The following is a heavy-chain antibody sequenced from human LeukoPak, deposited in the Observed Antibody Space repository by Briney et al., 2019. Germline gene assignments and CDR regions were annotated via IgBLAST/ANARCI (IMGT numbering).Heavy chain of an antibody. J-gene: IGHJ3*02. CDR1: GFTFSSYG. Sequence: GRSLRLSCAASGFTFSSYGMHWVRQAPGKGLEWEAVISYDGSNKYYADSVKGRFTISRDNSKNTLYLQMNSLRAEDTAVYYCAKWGSAGAFDIWGQGTMVTVSS. D-gene: IGHD3-10*01. CDR3: AKWGSAGAFDI. V-gene: IGHV3-30*18. CDR2: ISYDGSNK.